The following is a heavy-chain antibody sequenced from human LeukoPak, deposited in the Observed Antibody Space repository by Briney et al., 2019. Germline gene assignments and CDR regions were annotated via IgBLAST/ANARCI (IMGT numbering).Heavy chain of an antibody. CDR2: IYYSGST. V-gene: IGHV4-39*01. CDR3: ARPTKTDDAFDI. CDR1: GGSISSSSYY. J-gene: IGHJ3*02. Sequence: PSETLSLTCTVSGGSISSSSYYWGWIRQPPGKGLEWIGSIYYSGSTYYNPSLKSRVTISVDTSKNQFSLKLSSVTAADTAVYYCARPTKTDDAFDIWGQGTMVTVSS.